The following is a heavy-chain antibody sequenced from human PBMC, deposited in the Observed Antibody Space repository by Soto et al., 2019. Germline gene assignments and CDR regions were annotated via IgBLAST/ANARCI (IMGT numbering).Heavy chain of an antibody. CDR2: ISAYNGNT. V-gene: IGHV1-18*01. CDR1: GYTFTSYG. Sequence: ASVKVSCKASGYTFTSYGISWVRQAPGQGLEWMGWISAYNGNTNYAQKLQGRVTMTTDTSTSTAYMELRSLRSDDTAVYYCARDHGAPDYYDSSGYPTIDYWGQGTLVTVSS. D-gene: IGHD3-22*01. J-gene: IGHJ4*02. CDR3: ARDHGAPDYYDSSGYPTIDY.